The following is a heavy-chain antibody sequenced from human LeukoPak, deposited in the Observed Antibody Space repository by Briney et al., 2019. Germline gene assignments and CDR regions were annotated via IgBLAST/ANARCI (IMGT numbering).Heavy chain of an antibody. CDR3: ARSACSSTDCPNFDF. CDR2: IYHSVT. Sequence: SETLSLTCAVSGYSISSGYYWGWIRQPPGKGLEWTGNIYHSVTYYHPSFKSRVTISVDTSKNQFSLKLSSVTAADTAVYYCARSACSSTDCPNFDFWGQGTLVTVSS. CDR1: GYSISSGYY. V-gene: IGHV4-38-2*01. D-gene: IGHD2-2*01. J-gene: IGHJ4*02.